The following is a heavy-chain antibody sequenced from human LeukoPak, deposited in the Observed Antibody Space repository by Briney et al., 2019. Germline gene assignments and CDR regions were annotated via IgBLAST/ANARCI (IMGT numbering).Heavy chain of an antibody. V-gene: IGHV3-15*01. CDR1: GFTFSNAW. CDR2: IKSKTDGGTT. J-gene: IGHJ4*02. D-gene: IGHD3-9*01. Sequence: GRSLRLSCAASGFTFSNAWMSWVRQAPGKGLEWVGRIKSKTDGGTTDYAAPVKGRFTISRDDSKNTLYLQMNSLKTEDTAVYYCTTEPYYDILTGYYPIDYWGQGTLVTVSS. CDR3: TTEPYYDILTGYYPIDY.